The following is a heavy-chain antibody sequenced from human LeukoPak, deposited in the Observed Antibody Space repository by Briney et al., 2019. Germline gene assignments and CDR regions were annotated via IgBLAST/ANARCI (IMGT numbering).Heavy chain of an antibody. D-gene: IGHD5-18*01. J-gene: IGHJ4*02. V-gene: IGHV4-59*01. CDR1: GGSISSYY. CDR3: ARDLVDSYGHRGFDY. CDR2: IYYSGST. Sequence: PSETLSLTCTVSGGSISSYYWSWIRQPPGKGLDWIGYIYYSGSTNYNPSLKSRVTISVDMSKNQFSLKLSSVTAADTALYYCARDLVDSYGHRGFDYWGQGTLVTVSS.